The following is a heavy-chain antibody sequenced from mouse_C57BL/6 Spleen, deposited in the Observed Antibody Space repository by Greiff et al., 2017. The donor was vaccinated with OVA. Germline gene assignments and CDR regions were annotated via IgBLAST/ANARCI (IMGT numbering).Heavy chain of an antibody. D-gene: IGHD2-3*01. J-gene: IGHJ2*01. V-gene: IGHV5-12*01. CDR3: ARSDGYYLDY. CDR1: GFTFSDYY. Sequence: EVKVVESGGGLVQPGGSLKLSCAASGFTFSDYYMYWVRQTPEKRLEWVAYISNGGGSTYYPDTVKGRFTISRDNAKNTLYLQMSRLKSEDTAMYYCARSDGYYLDYWGQGTTLTVSS. CDR2: ISNGGGST.